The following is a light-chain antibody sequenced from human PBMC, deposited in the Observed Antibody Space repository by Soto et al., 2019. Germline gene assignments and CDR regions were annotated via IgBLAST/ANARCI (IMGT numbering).Light chain of an antibody. CDR3: QQYYSTVT. V-gene: IGKV4-1*01. Sequence: DIVMTQSPDSLAVSLGERATINCKSSQSVLYSPNNKNYLAWYQQKPGQPPKLLIYWASTRESGVPDRFSGSGSGTDFTLTISSLQAEDVAVYYCQQYYSTVTFGGGTKVEIK. CDR1: QSVLYSPNNKNY. J-gene: IGKJ4*01. CDR2: WAS.